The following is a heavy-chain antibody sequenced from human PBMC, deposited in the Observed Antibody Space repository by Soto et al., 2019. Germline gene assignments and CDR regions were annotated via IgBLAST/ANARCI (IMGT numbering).Heavy chain of an antibody. Sequence: GGSLRLSCAASGFTFSSYAMSWVRQAPGKGLEWVSAISGSGGSTYYADSVKGRFTISRDKSKNTLYLQMNSLRAEDTAVYYCAKDQGLGPRYCSGGSCYLYYFDYWGQGTLVTVSS. V-gene: IGHV3-23*01. CDR1: GFTFSSYA. CDR2: ISGSGGST. CDR3: AKDQGLGPRYCSGGSCYLYYFDY. J-gene: IGHJ4*02. D-gene: IGHD2-15*01.